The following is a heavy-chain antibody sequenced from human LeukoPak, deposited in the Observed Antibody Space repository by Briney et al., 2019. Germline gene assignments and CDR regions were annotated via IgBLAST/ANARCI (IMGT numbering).Heavy chain of an antibody. D-gene: IGHD6-13*01. CDR3: ASFHSSWSNFDY. CDR2: IRYDGSNK. V-gene: IGHV3-30*02. CDR1: GFTFSSYG. J-gene: IGHJ4*02. Sequence: GGSLRLSCAASGFTFSSYGMHWVRQAPGKGLEWVAFIRYDGSNKYYADSVKGRFTISRDNSKNTLYLQMNSLRAEDTAVYYCASFHSSWSNFDYWGQGTLVTVSS.